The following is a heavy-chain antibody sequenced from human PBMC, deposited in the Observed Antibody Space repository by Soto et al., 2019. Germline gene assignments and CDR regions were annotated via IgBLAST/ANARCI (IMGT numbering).Heavy chain of an antibody. V-gene: IGHV3-53*01. Sequence: GGSLRLSCAASGFTVSSNYMSWVRQAPGKGLEWVSVIYSGSSTYYADSVKGRFTISRDNSKNTLYLQMNSLRAEDTAVYYCARVISEVYSSGWPHYYYYYGMDVWGQGTTVTVSS. D-gene: IGHD6-19*01. CDR1: GFTVSSNY. CDR2: IYSGSST. CDR3: ARVISEVYSSGWPHYYYYYGMDV. J-gene: IGHJ6*02.